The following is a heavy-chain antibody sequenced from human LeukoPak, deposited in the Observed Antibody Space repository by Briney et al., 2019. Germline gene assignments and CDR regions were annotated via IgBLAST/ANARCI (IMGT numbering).Heavy chain of an antibody. V-gene: IGHV4-39*07. J-gene: IGHJ4*02. CDR2: TYYDGST. Sequence: AETLSLTCTVSGGSISIANYFWGWIRQPPGKGLEWIGSTYYDGSTYYNPSLKSRVTISRDTSKDQFSLRLSSVTAADTAVYYCARRSSGRPVDYWGQGTLVTVSS. CDR1: GGSISIANYF. CDR3: ARRSSGRPVDY. D-gene: IGHD3-3*01.